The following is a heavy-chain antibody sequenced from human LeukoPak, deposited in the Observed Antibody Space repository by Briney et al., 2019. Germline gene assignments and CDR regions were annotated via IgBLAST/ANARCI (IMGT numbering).Heavy chain of an antibody. CDR3: ARSHATTYSRGKNFADY. Sequence: ASVKFSCKASGYTFTDYGITWVRQAPGQGLEWMGYISAYNGDIDYAQILQGRATMTTDTSTSTAYMELRSLRSDDTAVYYCARSHATTYSRGKNFADYWGQGSLVTVSS. D-gene: IGHD3-22*01. V-gene: IGHV1-18*01. J-gene: IGHJ4*02. CDR1: GYTFTDYG. CDR2: ISAYNGDI.